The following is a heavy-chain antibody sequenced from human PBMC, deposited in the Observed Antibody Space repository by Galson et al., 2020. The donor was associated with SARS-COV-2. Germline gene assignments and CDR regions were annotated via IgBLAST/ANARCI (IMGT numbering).Heavy chain of an antibody. V-gene: IGHV4-39*01. CDR3: ARHGEITMRGVVIPGAFDI. Sequence: SQTPSLTCTVSGGSISSSSYYWGWIRQPPGKGLEWIGSIYYSGSTYYNPSLKSRVTISVDTSKNQFSLKLSSVTAADTAVYYCARHGEITMRGVVIPGAFDIGGQGTMVTFSS. D-gene: IGHD3-22*01. J-gene: IGHJ3*02. CDR1: GGSISSSSYY. CDR2: IYYSGST.